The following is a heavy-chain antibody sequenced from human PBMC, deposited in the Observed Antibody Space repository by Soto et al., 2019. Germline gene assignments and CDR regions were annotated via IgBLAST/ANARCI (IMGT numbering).Heavy chain of an antibody. CDR2: IYYSGST. J-gene: IGHJ6*03. Sequence: SETLSLTCTVSGGSISSGGYYWSWIRQHPGKGLEWIGYIYYSGSTYYNPSLKSRVTISVDTSKNQFYLKLSSVTAADTAVYYCARSEWGFGDSYYMDVWGKGTTVTVSS. CDR3: ARSEWGFGDSYYMDV. CDR1: GGSISSGGYY. D-gene: IGHD3-10*01. V-gene: IGHV4-31*03.